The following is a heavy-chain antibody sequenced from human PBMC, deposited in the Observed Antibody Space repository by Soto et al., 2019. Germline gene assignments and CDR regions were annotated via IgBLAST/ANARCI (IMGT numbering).Heavy chain of an antibody. CDR3: ARRAPHYYYYMDF. CDR1: GYRFTRFW. Sequence: PGESLKISCKASGYRFTRFWIAWVRQMPGKGLEWMGIISPGDSDPRYSPSFQVQVTISADKSISTAYLQWSSLKASDTAMYYCARRAPHYYYYMDFWGKGTTVTVSS. J-gene: IGHJ6*03. V-gene: IGHV5-51*01. CDR2: ISPGDSDP.